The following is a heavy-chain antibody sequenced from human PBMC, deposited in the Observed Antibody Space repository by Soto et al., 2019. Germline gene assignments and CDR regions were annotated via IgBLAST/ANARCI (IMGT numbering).Heavy chain of an antibody. D-gene: IGHD3-3*01. J-gene: IGHJ6*02. Sequence: QVQLVQSGAEVKKPGASVKVSCKASGYTFTSYGISWVRQAPGQGLEWMGWISAYNGNTNYAQKLQGRVTMTTDTSTSKAYLELRSLRSDDTAVYYCARVGFLEWFSITPPDDIYGMDVWGQGTTVTVSS. V-gene: IGHV1-18*01. CDR1: GYTFTSYG. CDR3: ARVGFLEWFSITPPDDIYGMDV. CDR2: ISAYNGNT.